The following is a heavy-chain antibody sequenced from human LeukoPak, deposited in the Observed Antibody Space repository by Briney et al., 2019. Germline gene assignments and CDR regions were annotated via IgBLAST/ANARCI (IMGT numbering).Heavy chain of an antibody. CDR3: AAPALSCSGGSCYSGLSY. CDR2: ISSRGGST. J-gene: IGHJ4*02. V-gene: IGHV3-23*01. CDR1: GFTFSSSA. D-gene: IGHD2-15*01. Sequence: GGSLRLSCAASGFTFSSSAMTWVRQAPGKGLEWVSAISSRGGSTFYADSVKGRFTISRDNSKNTLYLQVNSLTAEDTAVYYCAAPALSCSGGSCYSGLSYWGQGTLVTVS.